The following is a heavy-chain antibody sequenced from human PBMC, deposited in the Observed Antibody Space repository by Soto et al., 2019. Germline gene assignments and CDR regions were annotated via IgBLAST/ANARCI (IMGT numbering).Heavy chain of an antibody. J-gene: IGHJ2*01. V-gene: IGHV1-69*12. CDR2: IIPSFGTA. CDR3: ARGNHRWLQLWYFDL. Sequence: QVQLVQSGAEVKKPGSSVTVSCKASGGTFSSYTISWVRQAPGQGLEWMGGIIPSFGTANYAQKFQGRVTITADEFTSTAYMALSILRSEDTAVYYCARGNHRWLQLWYFDLWGRGTLVTVSS. CDR1: GGTFSSYT. D-gene: IGHD5-12*01.